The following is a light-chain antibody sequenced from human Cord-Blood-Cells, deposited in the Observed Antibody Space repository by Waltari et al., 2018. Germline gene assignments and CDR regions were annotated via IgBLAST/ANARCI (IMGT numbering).Light chain of an antibody. CDR3: CSYAGSSTHVV. V-gene: IGLV2-23*01. CDR1: SSDVGSYNL. J-gene: IGLJ2*01. CDR2: EGS. Sequence: QSALTQPASVSGSPGQSITLSCTGTSSDVGSYNLVSWYQQHPGKAPKLMIYEGSKRPSVVSNRFSGSKSGNTASLTLSGLQAEDEADYYCCSYAGSSTHVVFGGGTMLTV.